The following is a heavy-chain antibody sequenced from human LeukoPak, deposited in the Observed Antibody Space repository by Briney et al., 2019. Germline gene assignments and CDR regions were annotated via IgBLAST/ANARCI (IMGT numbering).Heavy chain of an antibody. CDR2: INPNSGGT. CDR1: GYTFTGYY. Sequence: GASVKVSCKASGYTFTGYYMHWVRQAPGQGLEWMGWINPNSGGTNYAQKFQGWVTMTRDTSISTAYMELSRLRSDDTAVYYCAREQTASNTYYDILTGYYAFDYWGQGTLVTVSS. D-gene: IGHD3-9*01. CDR3: AREQTASNTYYDILTGYYAFDY. V-gene: IGHV1-2*04. J-gene: IGHJ4*02.